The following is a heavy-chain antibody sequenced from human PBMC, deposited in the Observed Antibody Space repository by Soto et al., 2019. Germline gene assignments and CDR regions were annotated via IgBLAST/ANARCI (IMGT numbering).Heavy chain of an antibody. J-gene: IGHJ4*02. Sequence: SETLSLTCTVSGGSISSGGYYWSWIRQHPGKGLEWIGSIYYRGNTYYNPSLQTRATISLDKSRSQFSLKLNSVPAADSAVYFCARLEGLATISYYFDFWGPGALVTVSS. D-gene: IGHD3-9*01. CDR1: GGSISSGGYY. CDR2: IYYRGNT. CDR3: ARLEGLATISYYFDF. V-gene: IGHV4-39*01.